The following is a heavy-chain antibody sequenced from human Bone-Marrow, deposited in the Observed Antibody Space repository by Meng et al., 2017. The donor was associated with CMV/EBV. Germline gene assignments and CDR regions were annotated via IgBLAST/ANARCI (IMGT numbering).Heavy chain of an antibody. D-gene: IGHD1-7*01. CDR2: IIPIFGTA. J-gene: IGHJ5*02. CDR3: ARDQTGTTFDWFDP. V-gene: IGHV1-69*05. Sequence: SVKVSCKASGGTFSSYAISWVRQAPGQGLEWMGGIIPIFGTANYAQKFQGRVTITTDESTSTAYMELSSLRSEDTAVYYCARDQTGTTFDWFDPWGQGTLVTVSS. CDR1: GGTFSSYA.